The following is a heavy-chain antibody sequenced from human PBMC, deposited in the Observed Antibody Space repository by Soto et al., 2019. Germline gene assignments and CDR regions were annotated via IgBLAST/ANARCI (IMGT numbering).Heavy chain of an antibody. CDR2: IYYSGST. CDR3: ARQARDSSGYYYGSDY. Sequence: PSETLSLTCTVSGGSISSSSYYWGWIRQPPGKGLEWIGSIYYSGSTYYNPSLKSRVTISVDTSKNQFSLKLSSVTAADTAVYYCARQARDSSGYYYGSDYWGQGTLVTVSS. V-gene: IGHV4-39*01. J-gene: IGHJ4*02. CDR1: GGSISSSSYY. D-gene: IGHD3-22*01.